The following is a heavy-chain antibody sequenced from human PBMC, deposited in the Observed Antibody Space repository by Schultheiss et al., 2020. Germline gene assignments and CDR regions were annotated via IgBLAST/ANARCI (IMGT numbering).Heavy chain of an antibody. CDR2: INHSGST. CDR3: ARDLARPSIWFGELSDGMDV. D-gene: IGHD3-10*01. Sequence: SETLSLTCAVYGGSFSGYYWSWIRQPPGKGLEWIGEINHSGSTYYNPSLKSRVTISVDTSKNQFSLKLSSVTAADTAVYYCARDLARPSIWFGELSDGMDVWGQGTTVTVSS. V-gene: IGHV4-34*01. J-gene: IGHJ6*02. CDR1: GGSFSGYY.